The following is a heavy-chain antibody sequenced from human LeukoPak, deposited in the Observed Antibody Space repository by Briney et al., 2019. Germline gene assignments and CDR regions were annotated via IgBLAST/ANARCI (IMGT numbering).Heavy chain of an antibody. CDR2: INHSGST. Sequence: SETLSLTCTVSGYSISSGYYWGWIRQPPGKGLEWIGEINHSGSTNYNPSLKSRVTISVDTSKNQFSLKLSSVTAADTAVYYCARVRTRIQLWLRTGYFDYWGQGTLVTVSS. J-gene: IGHJ4*02. D-gene: IGHD5-18*01. CDR3: ARVRTRIQLWLRTGYFDY. CDR1: GYSISSGYY. V-gene: IGHV4-38-2*02.